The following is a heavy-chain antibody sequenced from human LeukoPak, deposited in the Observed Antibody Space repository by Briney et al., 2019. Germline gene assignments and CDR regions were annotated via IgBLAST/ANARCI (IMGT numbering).Heavy chain of an antibody. Sequence: PGGSLRLSCAASGFIFSDYYMSWIRQAPGKGLEWVSYISSSGSTIYYADSVKGRLTISRDNAKTSMYMQMNSLRAEDTAVYYCARAGGSGSYYWGQGTLVTVSS. J-gene: IGHJ4*02. V-gene: IGHV3-11*04. CDR3: ARAGGSGSYY. CDR1: GFIFSDYY. CDR2: ISSSGSTI. D-gene: IGHD3-10*01.